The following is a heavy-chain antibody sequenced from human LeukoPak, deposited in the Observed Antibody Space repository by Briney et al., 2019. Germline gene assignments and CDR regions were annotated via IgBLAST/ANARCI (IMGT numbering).Heavy chain of an antibody. V-gene: IGHV3-23*01. CDR1: GFIFSNYG. J-gene: IGHJ4*02. CDR2: IRGNADTT. CDR3: AKTGGIAAAH. Sequence: PGGSLRLSCAASGFIFSNYGMSWVRQAPGKGPEWVSGIRGNADTTYYADSVKGRFTISRDNSKNTLYLQMNSLRAEDTALYYCAKTGGIAAAHWGQGTLVTVSS. D-gene: IGHD6-13*01.